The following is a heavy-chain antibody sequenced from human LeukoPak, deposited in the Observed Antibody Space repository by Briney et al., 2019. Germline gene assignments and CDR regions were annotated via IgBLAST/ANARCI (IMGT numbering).Heavy chain of an antibody. CDR2: IYPGDSDT. CDR3: ARRQGCSSTSCPPDS. V-gene: IGHV5-51*01. D-gene: IGHD2-2*01. J-gene: IGHJ4*02. CDR1: GYSFTTYW. Sequence: GESLKISCRGSGYSFTTYWIGWVRQMPGKGLEWMGIIYPGDSDTRYSPSFQGQVTMPADKSINTAYLQWSSLKASDTAMYYCARRQGCSSTSCPPDSWGQGTLVTVSS.